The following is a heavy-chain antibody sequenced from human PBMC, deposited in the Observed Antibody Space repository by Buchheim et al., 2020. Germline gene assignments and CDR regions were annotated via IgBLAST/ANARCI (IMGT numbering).Heavy chain of an antibody. CDR3: ARAEDTSGYHSAH. V-gene: IGHV1-2*02. CDR1: GYTFTGYY. Sequence: QVQLVQSGAEVKKPGASVKVSCKASGYTFTGYYMHWVRKAPGQGLEWMGWINPNSGGTNSAQKFQGRVTMTRDTSISTAYMELSRLTSDDTAVYYCARAEDTSGYHSAHWGQGTL. D-gene: IGHD3-22*01. CDR2: INPNSGGT. J-gene: IGHJ4*02.